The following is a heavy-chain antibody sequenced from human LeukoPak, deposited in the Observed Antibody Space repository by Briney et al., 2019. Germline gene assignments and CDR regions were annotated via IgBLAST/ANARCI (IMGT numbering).Heavy chain of an antibody. Sequence: ASVKVCCKASGYTFTSYGISWVRQAPGQGIEWMGWISAYNGNTNYAQKLHGRVTMTTDTSTSTAYMELRSLRSDDTAVYYCARTSIAQNAFDIWGQGTMVTVSS. J-gene: IGHJ3*02. CDR2: ISAYNGNT. CDR3: ARTSIAQNAFDI. V-gene: IGHV1-18*01. CDR1: GYTFTSYG. D-gene: IGHD2-15*01.